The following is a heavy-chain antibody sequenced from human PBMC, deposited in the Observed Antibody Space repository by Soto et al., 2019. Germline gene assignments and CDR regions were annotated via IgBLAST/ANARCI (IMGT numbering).Heavy chain of an antibody. CDR2: IWYDGSNK. CDR3: ASTAYYNWFDP. J-gene: IGHJ5*02. V-gene: IGHV3-33*01. Sequence: HLGGSLRLSCAASGFTFSSYGMHWVRQAPGKGLEWVAVIWYDGSNKYYADSVKGRFTISRDNSKNTLYLQMNSLRAEDTAVYYCASTAYYNWFDPWGQGTLVTVSS. CDR1: GFTFSSYG. D-gene: IGHD1-26*01.